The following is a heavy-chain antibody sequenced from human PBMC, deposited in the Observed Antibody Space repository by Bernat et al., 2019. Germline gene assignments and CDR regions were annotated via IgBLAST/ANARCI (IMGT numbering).Heavy chain of an antibody. Sequence: QVQLVESGGGVVQPGRSLRLSCAASGFTFSSYGMHWVRQAPGKGLEWVAVIWYDGSNKYYADSVKGRFTISRDNSKNTLYLQMNSLRAEDTAVYYCAKPQLLWDSDAFDIWGQGTMVTVSS. D-gene: IGHD2-2*01. CDR3: AKPQLLWDSDAFDI. V-gene: IGHV3-33*06. CDR1: GFTFSSYG. CDR2: IWYDGSNK. J-gene: IGHJ3*02.